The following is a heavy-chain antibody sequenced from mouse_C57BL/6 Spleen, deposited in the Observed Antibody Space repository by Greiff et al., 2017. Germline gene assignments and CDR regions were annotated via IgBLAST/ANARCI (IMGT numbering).Heavy chain of an antibody. CDR1: GYTFTSYT. D-gene: IGHD2-4*01. V-gene: IGHV1-4*01. Sequence: QVQLQQSGAELARPGASVKMSCKASGYTFTSYTMHWVKQRPGQGLEWIGYINPSSGYTKYNQKFKDKATLTADKSSSTAYMQLSILTSEDSAFYYCEGITTGRGFAYWGQGTLVTVSA. CDR2: INPSSGYT. J-gene: IGHJ3*01. CDR3: EGITTGRGFAY.